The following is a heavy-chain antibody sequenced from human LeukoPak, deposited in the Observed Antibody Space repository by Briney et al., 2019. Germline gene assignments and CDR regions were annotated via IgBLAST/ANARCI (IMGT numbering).Heavy chain of an antibody. J-gene: IGHJ4*02. CDR1: GFTFSSYR. CDR3: ATAACDY. CDR2: IDNDGSST. Sequence: GGSLRLSCEASGFTFSSYRMHWVRQAPGKGLVWVSRIDNDGSSTTYADSVKGRFTISRDNAKNTLYLQVNSLRAEDTAVYYCATAACDYWGQGTLVTVSS. V-gene: IGHV3-74*01.